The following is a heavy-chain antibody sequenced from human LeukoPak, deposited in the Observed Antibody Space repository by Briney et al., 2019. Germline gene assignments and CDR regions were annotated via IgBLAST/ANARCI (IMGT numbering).Heavy chain of an antibody. CDR1: GGSFSGYY. D-gene: IGHD3-3*01. V-gene: IGHV4-34*01. J-gene: IGHJ4*02. CDR2: INHSGST. CDR3: ARGSVLAGVDY. Sequence: PSETLSLTCAVYGGSFSGYYWSWIRQPPGKGLEWTGEINHSGSTNYNPSLKSRVTISVDTSKNQFSLKLSSVAAADTAVYYCARGSVLAGVDYWGQGTLVTVSS.